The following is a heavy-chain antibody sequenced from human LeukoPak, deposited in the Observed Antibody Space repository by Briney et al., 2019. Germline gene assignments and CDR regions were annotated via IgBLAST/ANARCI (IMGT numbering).Heavy chain of an antibody. CDR2: IIPIFGTA. D-gene: IGHD2-2*01. Sequence: GASVKVSCKASGGTFSSYAISWVRRAPGQGLEWMGGIIPIFGTANYAQKFQGRVTITADESTSTAYMELSSLRSEDTAVYYCAREDCSSTSCYSYYYYYGMDVWGQGTTVTVSS. J-gene: IGHJ6*02. CDR3: AREDCSSTSCYSYYYYYGMDV. V-gene: IGHV1-69*13. CDR1: GGTFSSYA.